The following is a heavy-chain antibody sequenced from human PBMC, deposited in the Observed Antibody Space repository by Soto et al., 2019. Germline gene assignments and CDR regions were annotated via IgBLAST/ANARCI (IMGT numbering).Heavy chain of an antibody. CDR1: GGTFSSYR. D-gene: IGHD6-13*01. J-gene: IGHJ4*02. CDR2: IVPIRRTA. CDR3: VRDSGAKLSSS. Sequence: ASVKVSCKASGGTFSSYRINWLRQPPGQGREWVGGIVPIRRTAHYVQTFQGRVIITADESARTSYMELRSLRSQDTAVYYCVRDSGAKLSSSWGQGTLVTVSS. V-gene: IGHV1-69*13.